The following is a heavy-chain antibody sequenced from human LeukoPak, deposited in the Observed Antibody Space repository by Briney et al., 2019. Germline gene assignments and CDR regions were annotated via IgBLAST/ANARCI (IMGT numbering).Heavy chain of an antibody. Sequence: GGSLRLSCAASGFTFSSYAMSWVRQAPGKGLEWVSGISSSGGSTYYADSVKGRFTISRDNSKNTLYLQMNSLRAEDTAVYYCARVYFDSSGYPTTDYFDYWGQGTLVTVSS. CDR2: ISSSGGST. D-gene: IGHD3-22*01. CDR1: GFTFSSYA. V-gene: IGHV3-23*01. J-gene: IGHJ4*02. CDR3: ARVYFDSSGYPTTDYFDY.